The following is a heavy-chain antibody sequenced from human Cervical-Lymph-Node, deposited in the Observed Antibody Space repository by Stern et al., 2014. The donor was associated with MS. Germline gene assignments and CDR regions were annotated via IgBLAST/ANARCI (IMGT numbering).Heavy chain of an antibody. V-gene: IGHV7-4-1*02. CDR1: GYTFTHYG. D-gene: IGHD1-26*01. CDR2: INTNTGIT. J-gene: IGHJ4*02. Sequence: HVQLVQSGAELKKPGASVKVSCKASGYTFTHYGINWVRQAPGQGLEWMGWINTNTGITTYAQAFTGRFVFSFDASVSTAYLHISSLKADDTAIYYCARLRVGNITRDYWGPGTLVTVSS. CDR3: ARLRVGNITRDY.